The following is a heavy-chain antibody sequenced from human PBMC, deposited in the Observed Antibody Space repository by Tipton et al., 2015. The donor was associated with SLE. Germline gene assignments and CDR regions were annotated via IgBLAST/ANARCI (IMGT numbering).Heavy chain of an antibody. V-gene: IGHV4-38-2*01. Sequence: GLVKPSETLSLSCDVSGFSISSGYYWGWIRQPPGKGLEWIGEIYHSGSTNYNPSLKSRVTISVDKSKNHFSLNLSSVTAADTAVYYCARQLGWGDPFAFDYWDQGTLVTVSS. CDR1: GFSISSGYY. CDR3: ARQLGWGDPFAFDY. D-gene: IGHD2-21*02. J-gene: IGHJ4*02. CDR2: IYHSGST.